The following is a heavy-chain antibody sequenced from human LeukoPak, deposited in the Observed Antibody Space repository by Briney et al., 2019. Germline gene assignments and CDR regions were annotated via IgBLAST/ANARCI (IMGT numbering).Heavy chain of an antibody. CDR2: IWYDGSNK. J-gene: IGHJ6*02. Sequence: GRSLRLSCAASGFTFSSYGMHWVRQAPGKGLEWVAVIWYDGSNKYYADSVKGRFTISRDNSKNTLYLQMNSLRAEDTAEYYCARRWLFGRVDVWGQGTTVTVYS. CDR3: ARRWLFGRVDV. D-gene: IGHD3-10*02. CDR1: GFTFSSYG. V-gene: IGHV3-33*01.